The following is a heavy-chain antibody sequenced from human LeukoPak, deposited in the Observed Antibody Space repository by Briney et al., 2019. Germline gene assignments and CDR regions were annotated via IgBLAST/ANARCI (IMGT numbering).Heavy chain of an antibody. Sequence: PGGSLRLSCAASGFTFSSYAMSWVRQAPGKGLGWVSAISGSGGSTYYADSVKGRFTISRDNSKSTLYLQMNSLRGGDTAVYYRTSSSSRGIYYYWYYMDVWGKGTTVTVSS. CDR2: ISGSGGST. J-gene: IGHJ6*03. CDR1: GFTFSSYA. CDR3: TSSSSRGIYYYWYYMDV. D-gene: IGHD6-6*01. V-gene: IGHV3-23*01.